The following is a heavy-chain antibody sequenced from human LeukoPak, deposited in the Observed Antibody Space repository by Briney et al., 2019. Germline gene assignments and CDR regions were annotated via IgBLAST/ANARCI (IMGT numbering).Heavy chain of an antibody. V-gene: IGHV4-39*07. CDR3: ARSSEGRYYYDSSGFSYYYYYMDV. CDR2: IYYTGNT. D-gene: IGHD3-22*01. CDR1: GVSISSSNSY. J-gene: IGHJ6*03. Sequence: SETLSLACTVSGVSISSSNSYWGWIRQPPGKGLEWIGSIYYTGNTYYNASLKSRVTISIDTSKNQISLRLTSVTAADTAVYYCARSSEGRYYYDSSGFSYYYYYMDVWGKGTTVTISS.